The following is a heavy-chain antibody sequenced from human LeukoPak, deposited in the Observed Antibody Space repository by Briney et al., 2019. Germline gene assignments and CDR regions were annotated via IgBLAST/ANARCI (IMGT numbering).Heavy chain of an antibody. J-gene: IGHJ4*02. D-gene: IGHD2-21*02. CDR1: RFTFSSYA. CDR3: ARFRTWGDKAFDY. Sequence: GGSLRLSCAASRFTFSSYAIHWVRQAPGKGLEWVSYIGTTSGAIYYADSVKGRFTISRDSAKNSLYLQMNSLRAEDTAVYYCARFRTWGDKAFDYWGQGTLVTVSS. CDR2: IGTTSGAI. V-gene: IGHV3-48*01.